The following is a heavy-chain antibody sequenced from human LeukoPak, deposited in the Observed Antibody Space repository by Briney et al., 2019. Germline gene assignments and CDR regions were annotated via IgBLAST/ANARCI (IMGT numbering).Heavy chain of an antibody. D-gene: IGHD3-22*01. J-gene: IGHJ4*02. CDR2: IYHSGST. CDR1: GVSISSSNSY. Sequence: SETLSLTCTVSGVSISSSNSYWGWIRQPPGKGLEWIGSIYHSGSTYYNPSLKSRVTISVDTSKNQFSLKLSSVTAADTAVYYCARWVQDSSGDYFDYWGQGTLVTVSS. V-gene: IGHV4-39*07. CDR3: ARWVQDSSGDYFDY.